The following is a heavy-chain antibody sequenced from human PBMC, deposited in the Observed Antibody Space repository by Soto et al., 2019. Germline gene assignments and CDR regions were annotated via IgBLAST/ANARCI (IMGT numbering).Heavy chain of an antibody. V-gene: IGHV4-34*01. CDR3: ARNTYYYDSSGYFQNWFDP. Sequence: PSETLSLTCAVYGGSFSGYYWSWIRQPPGKGLEWIGEINHSGSTNYNPSLKSRVTISVDTSKNQFSLKLSSVTAADTAVYYCARNTYYYDSSGYFQNWFDPWGQGTLVTV. D-gene: IGHD3-22*01. J-gene: IGHJ5*02. CDR1: GGSFSGYY. CDR2: INHSGST.